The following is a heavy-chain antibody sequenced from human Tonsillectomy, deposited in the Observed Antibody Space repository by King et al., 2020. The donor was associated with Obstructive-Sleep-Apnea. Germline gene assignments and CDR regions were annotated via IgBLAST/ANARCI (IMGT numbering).Heavy chain of an antibody. Sequence: QLQESGPGLVKPSETLSLTCTVSGGSISSSMYSWGWIRQPPGKGLEWIGSIYDSGSTYYNPSLKRRVTISLDTSKNQFSLKLSSVTAADTAVYYCARDDYGDNSRYFDYWGQGSLVTVSS. CDR3: ARDDYGDNSRYFDY. V-gene: IGHV4-39*07. D-gene: IGHD4-23*01. CDR1: GGSISSSMYS. J-gene: IGHJ4*02. CDR2: IYDSGST.